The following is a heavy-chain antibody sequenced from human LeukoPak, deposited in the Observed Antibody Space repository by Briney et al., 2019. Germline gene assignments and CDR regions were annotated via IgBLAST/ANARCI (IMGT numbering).Heavy chain of an antibody. V-gene: IGHV1-18*01. D-gene: IGHD6-6*01. CDR2: ISAYNGNT. J-gene: IGHJ4*02. CDR3: ARGPGHRSIAARCDY. CDR1: GYTFTSYG. Sequence: ASVKVSCKASGYTFTSYGISWVRQAPGQGLEGMGWISAYNGNTNYAQKLQGRVTMTTDTSTSTAYMELRSLRSDDTAVYYCARGPGHRSIAARCDYWGQGTLVTVSS.